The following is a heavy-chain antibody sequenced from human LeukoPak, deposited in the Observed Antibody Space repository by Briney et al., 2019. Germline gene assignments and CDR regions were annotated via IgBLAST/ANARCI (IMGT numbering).Heavy chain of an antibody. CDR2: IYYSGST. D-gene: IGHD3-22*01. Sequence: SETLSLTCTVSGGSISRYYWSWIRQPPGKGLEWIGYIYYSGSTNYNPSLKSRVTISVDTSKNQFSLKLSSVTAADTAVYYCARVQSDYYDSSGYYYFDYWGQGTLVTVSS. CDR1: GGSISRYY. J-gene: IGHJ4*02. CDR3: ARVQSDYYDSSGYYYFDY. V-gene: IGHV4-59*01.